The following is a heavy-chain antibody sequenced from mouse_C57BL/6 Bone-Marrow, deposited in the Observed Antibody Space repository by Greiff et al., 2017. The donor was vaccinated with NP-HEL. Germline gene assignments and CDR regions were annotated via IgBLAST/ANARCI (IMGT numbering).Heavy chain of an antibody. D-gene: IGHD1-1*01. V-gene: IGHV1-55*01. Sequence: QVQLQQSGAELVKPGASVKMSCKASGYTFTSYWITWVKQRPGQGLEWIGDIYPGSGSTNYNEKFKSKATLTVDTSSSTAYMQLSSLTSEDSAVYYCASPLYGSSYWYFDVWGTGTTVTVSS. CDR1: GYTFTSYW. J-gene: IGHJ1*03. CDR2: IYPGSGST. CDR3: ASPLYGSSYWYFDV.